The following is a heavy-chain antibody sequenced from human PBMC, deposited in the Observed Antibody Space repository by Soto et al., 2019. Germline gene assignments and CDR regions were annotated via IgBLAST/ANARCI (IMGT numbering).Heavy chain of an antibody. Sequence: SETLSLTCTVSGGSISSYYWSWIRQPPGKGLEWIGYIYYSGSTNYNPSLKSRVTISVDTSRNQFSLKLSSVTAADTAVYYCARAPYYYYYYMDVWGKGTTVTVSS. CDR3: ARAPYYYYYYMDV. V-gene: IGHV4-59*12. CDR2: IYYSGST. J-gene: IGHJ6*03. CDR1: GGSISSYY.